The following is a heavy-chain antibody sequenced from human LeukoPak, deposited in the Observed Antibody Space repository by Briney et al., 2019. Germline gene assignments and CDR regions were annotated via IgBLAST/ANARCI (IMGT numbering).Heavy chain of an antibody. V-gene: IGHV3-23*01. J-gene: IGHJ4*02. CDR1: GFTFSTYA. CDR2: ISGSGGST. CDR3: AKDVTRYFDSSGHRLDY. Sequence: GGSLRLSCAASGFTFSTYAMRWVRQAPGKGLEGVGVISGSGGSTNYAGSVKGRFTISRDNSKNTLYLQMNSLRAEDTAVYYCAKDVTRYFDSSGHRLDYWGQGTLVTVSS. D-gene: IGHD3-22*01.